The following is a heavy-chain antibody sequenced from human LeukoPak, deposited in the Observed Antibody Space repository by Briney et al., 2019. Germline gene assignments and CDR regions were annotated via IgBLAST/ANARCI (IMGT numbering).Heavy chain of an antibody. Sequence: SETLSLTCAVAGVSMSSNNWGSWVRQPPRNRLEWIGEIHESGSTNYNPSLKSRVTISVDKSKDQFSLKLSSVTAADTAVYYCARHEGFSQKDWGQGTQVTVS. CDR2: IHESGST. V-gene: IGHV4-4*02. J-gene: IGHJ4*02. CDR3: ARHEGFSQKD. CDR1: GVSMSSNNW.